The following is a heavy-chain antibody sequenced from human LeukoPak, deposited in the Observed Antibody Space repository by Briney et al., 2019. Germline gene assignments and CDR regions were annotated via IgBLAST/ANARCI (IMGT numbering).Heavy chain of an antibody. CDR3: AKISVIAVAGDAFDI. V-gene: IGHV3-23*01. Sequence: AGGSLRLSCAASGFTFSSYAMSWVRQAPGKGLEWVSAISGSGGSTYYADSVKGRFTISRDNSENTLYLQMNSLRAEDTAVYYCAKISVIAVAGDAFDIWGQGTMVTVSS. CDR2: ISGSGGST. J-gene: IGHJ3*02. CDR1: GFTFSSYA. D-gene: IGHD6-19*01.